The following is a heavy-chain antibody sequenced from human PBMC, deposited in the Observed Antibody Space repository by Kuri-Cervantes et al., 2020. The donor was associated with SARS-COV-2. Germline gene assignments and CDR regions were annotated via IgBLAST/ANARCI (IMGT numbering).Heavy chain of an antibody. CDR2: ISGSGGST. J-gene: IGHJ1*01. Sequence: GESLKISCAASGFTFSSYAMSWVCQAPGKGLEWVSAISGSGGSTYYADSVKGRFTISRDNSKNTLYLQMNSLRAEDTAVYYCAKNIAVAARRAEYFQHWGQGTLVTVSS. D-gene: IGHD6-19*01. CDR3: AKNIAVAARRAEYFQH. V-gene: IGHV3-23*01. CDR1: GFTFSSYA.